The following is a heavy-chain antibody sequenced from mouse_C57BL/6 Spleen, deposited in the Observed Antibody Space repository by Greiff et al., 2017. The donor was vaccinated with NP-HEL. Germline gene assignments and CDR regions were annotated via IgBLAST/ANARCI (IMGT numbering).Heavy chain of an antibody. V-gene: IGHV5-17*01. J-gene: IGHJ4*01. D-gene: IGHD2-4*01. CDR2: ISSGSSTI. Sequence: EVKVVESGGGLVKPGGSLKLSCAASGFTFSDYGMHWVRQAPEKGLEWVAYISSGSSTIYYADTVKGRFTISRDNAKNTLFLQMTSLRSEDTAMYYCASGDYDAGAMDYWGQGTSVTVSS. CDR3: ASGDYDAGAMDY. CDR1: GFTFSDYG.